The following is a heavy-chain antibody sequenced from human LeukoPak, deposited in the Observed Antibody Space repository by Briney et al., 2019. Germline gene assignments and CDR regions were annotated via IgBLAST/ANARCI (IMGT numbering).Heavy chain of an antibody. CDR2: ISSNGGST. CDR1: GFTFSSYA. Sequence: GGSLRLSCAASGFTFSSYAMHWVRQAPGKGLEYVSAISSNGGSTYYANSVKGRFTISRDNSKNTLYLQMGSLRAEDMAVYYCARGRLIAAPKDYWGQGILVTVSS. D-gene: IGHD6-13*01. J-gene: IGHJ4*02. CDR3: ARGRLIAAPKDY. V-gene: IGHV3-64*01.